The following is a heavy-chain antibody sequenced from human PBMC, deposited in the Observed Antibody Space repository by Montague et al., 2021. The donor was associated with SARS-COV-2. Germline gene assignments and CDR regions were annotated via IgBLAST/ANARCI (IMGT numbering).Heavy chain of an antibody. V-gene: IGHV2-70*04. D-gene: IGHD3-9*01. CDR1: GFSLSTSGMR. CDR2: IDWDDDK. Sequence: PELVTPTQTLTLTCTFSGFSLSTSGMRASWIRQPPGKALEWLARIDWDDDKFYSTSLKTRLTISKDTSKNQVVLTMTNVDPVDTATYYCARSYYDILTAYYTPFDYWGQGTLVTVSS. CDR3: ARSYYDILTAYYTPFDY. J-gene: IGHJ4*02.